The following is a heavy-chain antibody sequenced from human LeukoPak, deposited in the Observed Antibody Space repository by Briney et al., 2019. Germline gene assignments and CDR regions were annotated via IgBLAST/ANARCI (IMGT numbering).Heavy chain of an antibody. CDR1: GGSVSSSNW. V-gene: IGHV4-4*02. J-gene: IGHJ6*04. Sequence: TLSLTCAVSGGSVSSSNWWSGGRQPPGKGLEWIGEIYHSGSINYNPSLKSRVTISVDKSKNQFSLKLSSVTAADTAVYYCARVIDYGDFMMGMDVWGKGTTVTVSS. CDR2: IYHSGSI. D-gene: IGHD4-17*01. CDR3: ARVIDYGDFMMGMDV.